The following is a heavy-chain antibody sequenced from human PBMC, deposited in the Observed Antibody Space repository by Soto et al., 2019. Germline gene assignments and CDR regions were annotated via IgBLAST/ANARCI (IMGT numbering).Heavy chain of an antibody. Sequence: PSETLSLTCTVSGGSISSGGYYWSWIRQHPGKGLEWIGYIYYSGSTYYNPSLKSRVTISVDTSKNQFSLKLSSVTAADTAVYYCARYKDTAMVIYGMDVWGQGTTVTVS. CDR1: GGSISSGGYY. CDR2: IYYSGST. V-gene: IGHV4-31*03. CDR3: ARYKDTAMVIYGMDV. D-gene: IGHD5-18*01. J-gene: IGHJ6*02.